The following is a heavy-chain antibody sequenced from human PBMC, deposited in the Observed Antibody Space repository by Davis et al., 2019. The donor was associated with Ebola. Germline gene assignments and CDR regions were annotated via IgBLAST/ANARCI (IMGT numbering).Heavy chain of an antibody. V-gene: IGHV4-34*01. D-gene: IGHD2-15*01. CDR3: ARSKKAIVVVVAGYFYYALDV. Sequence: PSETLSLTCAVYGGSFSAYQWTWVRQSPGKGLEWIGEISHTGSTNYNPSLKGRVTISVDASKNQFSLKLSSLTAADSAVYYCARSKKAIVVVVAGYFYYALDVWGQGTTVTVSS. CDR1: GGSFSAYQ. CDR2: ISHTGST. J-gene: IGHJ6*02.